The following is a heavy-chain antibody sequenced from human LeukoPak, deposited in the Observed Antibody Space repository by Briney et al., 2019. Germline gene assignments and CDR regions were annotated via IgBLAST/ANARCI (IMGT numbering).Heavy chain of an antibody. J-gene: IGHJ4*02. V-gene: IGHV4-59*08. CDR2: IYYSGTT. CDR1: GVSISRYY. CDR3: ARLPLRSHFDY. Sequence: PSETLSLTCSVSGVSISRYYWSWIRQPPGKGLEWIGYIYYSGTTNYNPSLKSRVTISVDTSKNQFSLKLSSVTAADTAVYYCARLPLRSHFDYWGQGTLVTVSS.